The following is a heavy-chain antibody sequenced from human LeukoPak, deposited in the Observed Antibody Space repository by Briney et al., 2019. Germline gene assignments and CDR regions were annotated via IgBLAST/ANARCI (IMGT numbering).Heavy chain of an antibody. CDR1: GFTFSSYG. Sequence: GSLRLSCAASGFTFSSYGMHWVRQAPGKGLEWVAVIWYDGSNKYYADSVKGRFTISRDNSKNTLYLQMNSLRAEDTAVYYCARDYYDSSGYYGEPPDYWGQGTLVTVSS. D-gene: IGHD3-22*01. CDR2: IWYDGSNK. V-gene: IGHV3-33*01. CDR3: ARDYYDSSGYYGEPPDY. J-gene: IGHJ4*02.